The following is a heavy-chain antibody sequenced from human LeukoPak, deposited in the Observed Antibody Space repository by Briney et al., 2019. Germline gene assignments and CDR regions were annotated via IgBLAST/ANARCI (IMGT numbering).Heavy chain of an antibody. D-gene: IGHD1-26*01. V-gene: IGHV1-69*05. CDR1: GGTFSSYA. Sequence: AASVKLSCKASGGTFSSYAISWVRQAPGQGLEWMGGIIPIFGTANYAQKFQGRVTITTDESTSTAYMQLNSLRSEDTAMYYCARRGWELLHFDYWGQGTLVTVSS. CDR3: ARRGWELLHFDY. CDR2: IIPIFGTA. J-gene: IGHJ4*02.